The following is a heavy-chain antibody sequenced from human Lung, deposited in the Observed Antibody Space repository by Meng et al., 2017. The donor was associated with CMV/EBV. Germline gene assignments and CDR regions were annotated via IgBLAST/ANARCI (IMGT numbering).Heavy chain of an antibody. Sequence: GESLKISCAASGFTVSSNYMSWVRQAPGKGLEWVGFIRSKAFGGTTEYAASVKGRFTISRDDSKGIACLQMNSLKVEDTAVYYCARGTYISGWYYYYYYYAMDVWGQGNXVTGAS. V-gene: IGHV3-71*01. CDR2: IRSKAFGGTT. J-gene: IGHJ6*02. CDR3: ARGTYISGWYYYYYYYAMDV. CDR1: GFTVSSNY. D-gene: IGHD6-19*01.